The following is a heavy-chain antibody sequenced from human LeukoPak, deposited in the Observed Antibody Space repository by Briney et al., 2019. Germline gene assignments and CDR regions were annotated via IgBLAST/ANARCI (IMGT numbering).Heavy chain of an antibody. CDR1: GFTFDDYG. CDR2: INWNGGST. D-gene: IGHD2-2*01. V-gene: IGHV3-20*04. Sequence: PGGSLRLSCAASGFTFDDYGMSWVRQAPGKGLEWVSDINWNGGSTGYADSVKGRFTISRDNAKNSLYLQMNSLRAEDTALYYCARDFRSRYCSSTSCYTFDYWGQGTLVTVSS. J-gene: IGHJ4*02. CDR3: ARDFRSRYCSSTSCYTFDY.